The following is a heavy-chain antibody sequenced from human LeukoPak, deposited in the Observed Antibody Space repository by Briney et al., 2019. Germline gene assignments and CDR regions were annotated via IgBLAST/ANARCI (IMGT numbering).Heavy chain of an antibody. Sequence: GGSLRLSCAASGFTFSSYWMSWVRQAPGKGLEWVANIKQDGSEKYYVDSVKGRFTISRDNSKNTLYLQMNSLVAEDTALYYCAKDLTPSGWTRKGFDPWGQGTLVTASS. CDR2: IKQDGSEK. CDR1: GFTFSSYW. V-gene: IGHV3-7*03. D-gene: IGHD6-19*01. CDR3: AKDLTPSGWTRKGFDP. J-gene: IGHJ5*02.